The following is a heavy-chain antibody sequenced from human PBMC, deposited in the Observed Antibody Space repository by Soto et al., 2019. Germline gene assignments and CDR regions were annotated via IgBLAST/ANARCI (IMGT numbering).Heavy chain of an antibody. CDR3: AKVVSGGHIDY. CDR2: IYYTGST. V-gene: IGHV4-59*01. CDR1: GSYINTYY. Sequence: SETLSLTCTFSGSYINTYYLTLLRQPPGKRLEWIGAIYYTGSTTYNPSLRSRVTFSVDTSKNQFSLSLTSVTAADTAVYFCAKVVSGGHIDYWGQGTLVTVSA. J-gene: IGHJ4*02.